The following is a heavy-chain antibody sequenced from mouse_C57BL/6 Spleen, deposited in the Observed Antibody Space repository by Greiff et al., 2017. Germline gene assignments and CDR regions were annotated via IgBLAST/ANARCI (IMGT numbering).Heavy chain of an antibody. Sequence: VHVKQSGAELVRPGASVKLSCTASGFNIKDYYMHWVKQRPEQGLEWIGRIDPEDGGTEYAPKFQGKATMTADTSSNTAYLQLSRLTSEDTAVXYSTTGSYGSSRYFDYWGQGTTLTVSS. D-gene: IGHD1-1*01. CDR2: IDPEDGGT. J-gene: IGHJ2*01. CDR3: TTGSYGSSRYFDY. CDR1: GFNIKDYY. V-gene: IGHV14-1*01.